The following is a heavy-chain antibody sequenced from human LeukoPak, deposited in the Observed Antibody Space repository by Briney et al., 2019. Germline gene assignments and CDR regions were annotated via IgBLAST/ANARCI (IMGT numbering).Heavy chain of an antibody. CDR1: GYTFTSYD. Sequence: ASVKVSCKASGYTFTSYDINWVRQATGQGLEWMGWMNPNSGNTGYAQKFQGRVTMTRNTSISTAYMELSSLRSEDTAVYYCARGWASGSYRKSGFDYWGQGALVTVSS. V-gene: IGHV1-8*01. CDR2: MNPNSGNT. J-gene: IGHJ4*02. CDR3: ARGWASGSYRKSGFDY. D-gene: IGHD3-10*01.